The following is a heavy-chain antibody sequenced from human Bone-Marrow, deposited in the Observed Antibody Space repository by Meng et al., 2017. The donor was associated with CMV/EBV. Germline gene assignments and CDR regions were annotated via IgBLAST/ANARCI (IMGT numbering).Heavy chain of an antibody. J-gene: IGHJ6*02. V-gene: IGHV1-8*01. CDR3: AREGDYGGNSGFNYYGMDV. D-gene: IGHD4-23*01. Sequence: ASVKVSCKASGYTFTSYDFNWVRQATGQGLEWMGWMNPNSGNTGYAQKFQGRVTMTRNTSISTAYMELSSLRSEDTAVYYCAREGDYGGNSGFNYYGMDVWGQGTTVTVSS. CDR2: MNPNSGNT. CDR1: GYTFTSYD.